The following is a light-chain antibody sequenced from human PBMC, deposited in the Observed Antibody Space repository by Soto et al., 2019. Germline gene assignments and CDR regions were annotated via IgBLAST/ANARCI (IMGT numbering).Light chain of an antibody. CDR2: ASS. Sequence: EIVLTQSPATLSLSPGERATLSCRASQSVSSSYSAWYQQHPGQAPILLNYASSSRATGIPGRCGGSGAGTVITITSSRQEPEDVAVYYCQQYGRSTTFGQGTKVEIK. CDR3: QQYGRSTT. J-gene: IGKJ1*01. CDR1: QSVSSSY. V-gene: IGKV3-20*01.